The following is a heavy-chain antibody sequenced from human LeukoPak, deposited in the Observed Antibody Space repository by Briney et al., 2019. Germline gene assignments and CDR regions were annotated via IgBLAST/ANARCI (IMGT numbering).Heavy chain of an antibody. J-gene: IGHJ6*02. Sequence: GGSLRLSCAASGFTFSSYSMNWVRQAPGKGLEWVSSISSSSSYIYYADSVKGRFTISRDNAKNSLYLQMNSLRAEDTAVHYCARDPTYYYYYGMDVWGQGTTVTVSS. V-gene: IGHV3-21*01. CDR1: GFTFSSYS. CDR2: ISSSSSYI. CDR3: ARDPTYYYYYGMDV.